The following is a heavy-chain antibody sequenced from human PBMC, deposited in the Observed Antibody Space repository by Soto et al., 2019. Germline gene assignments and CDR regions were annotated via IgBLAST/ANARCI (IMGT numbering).Heavy chain of an antibody. Sequence: SVKVSCKASGGTFSSYTISWVRQAPGQGLEWMGRIIPILGIANYAQKFQGRVTITADKSTSTAYMELSSLRSEDTAVYYCAKEVAYSSTWDTIDYWGQGTLVTVSS. J-gene: IGHJ4*02. CDR1: GGTFSSYT. D-gene: IGHD6-13*01. V-gene: IGHV1-69*04. CDR3: AKEVAYSSTWDTIDY. CDR2: IIPILGIA.